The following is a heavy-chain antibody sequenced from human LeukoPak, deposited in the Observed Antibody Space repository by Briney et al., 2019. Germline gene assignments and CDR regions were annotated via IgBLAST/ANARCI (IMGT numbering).Heavy chain of an antibody. CDR2: IIPILGIA. D-gene: IGHD3-22*01. V-gene: IGHV1-69*04. J-gene: IGHJ4*02. Sequence: GASVKVSCKASGGTFSSYAISWVRQAPGQGLEWMGRIIPILGIANYAQKFQGRVTITADKSTSTAYMELSSLRSEDTAVYYCARGPPYDYYDSSGYYSDYWGQGTLVTVSS. CDR1: GGTFSSYA. CDR3: ARGPPYDYYDSSGYYSDY.